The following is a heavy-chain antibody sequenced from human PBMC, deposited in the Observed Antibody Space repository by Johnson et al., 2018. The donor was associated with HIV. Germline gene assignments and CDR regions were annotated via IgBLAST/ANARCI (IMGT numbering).Heavy chain of an antibody. V-gene: IGHV3-7*01. J-gene: IGHJ3*02. CDR1: GFTFSNAW. CDR3: AKVIAVAGTGAFDI. D-gene: IGHD6-19*01. Sequence: VQLVESGGGLVKPGGSLRLSCAASGFTFSNAWMSWVRQAPGKGLEWVANIKQDGTEKFYADSVKGRFTISRDNAMNSLYLQMNTVRAEDTAVYYCAKVIAVAGTGAFDIWGQGTMVTVSS. CDR2: IKQDGTEK.